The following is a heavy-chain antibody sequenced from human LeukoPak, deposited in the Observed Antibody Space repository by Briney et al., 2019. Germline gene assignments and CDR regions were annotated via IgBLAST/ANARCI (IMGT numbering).Heavy chain of an antibody. D-gene: IGHD6-13*01. CDR2: ISSSSKYI. V-gene: IGHV3-21*04. CDR1: GFTFNTYS. J-gene: IGHJ4*02. Sequence: GGSLRLSCAASGFTFNTYSMNWVRQAPGKGLEWVSSISSSSKYIYYADSVKGRFTISRDNSENIVYLQMDSLRAEDTAVYYCARSSAWYYFDYWGQGTLVTVSS. CDR3: ARSSAWYYFDY.